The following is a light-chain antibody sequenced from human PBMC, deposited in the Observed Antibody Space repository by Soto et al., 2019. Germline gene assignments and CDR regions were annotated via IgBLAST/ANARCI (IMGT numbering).Light chain of an antibody. CDR1: QGIRNE. CDR2: AAS. Sequence: ALQMTQSPSSLSASVGDRVTITCRASQGIRNELGWYQQKPGEAPKVLIYAASSLESGVPSRFSGSGSDTDFTLTISSLQPEDSATYYCLQDASYPLTFGGGTKVEIK. V-gene: IGKV1-6*01. J-gene: IGKJ4*01. CDR3: LQDASYPLT.